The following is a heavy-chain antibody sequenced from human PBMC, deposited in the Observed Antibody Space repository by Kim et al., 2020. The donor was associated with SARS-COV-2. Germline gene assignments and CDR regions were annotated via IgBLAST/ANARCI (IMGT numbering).Heavy chain of an antibody. CDR2: ISGSGGST. V-gene: IGHV3-23*01. Sequence: GGSLRLSCAASGFTFSSYAMSWVRQAPGKGLEWVSAISGSGGSTYYADSVKGRFTISRDNSKNTLYLQMNSLRAEDTAVYYCAKDLRGSGSYQTFYYYYYGMDVWGQGTTVTVSS. J-gene: IGHJ6*02. CDR1: GFTFSSYA. CDR3: AKDLRGSGSYQTFYYYYYGMDV. D-gene: IGHD3-10*01.